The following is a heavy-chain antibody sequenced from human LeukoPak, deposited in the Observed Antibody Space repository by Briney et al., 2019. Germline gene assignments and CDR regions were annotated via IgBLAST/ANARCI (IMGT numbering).Heavy chain of an antibody. CDR3: ARRRWNDIQDAFDI. CDR1: GGSISSYY. Sequence: SETLSLTCTVSGGSISSYYWSWIRQPPGKGLEWIGYIYYSGSTNYNPSLKSRVTISVDTSKNQFSLKLSSVTAADTAVYYCARRRWNDIQDAFDIWGQGTMVTVSS. CDR2: IYYSGST. V-gene: IGHV4-59*01. J-gene: IGHJ3*02. D-gene: IGHD1-1*01.